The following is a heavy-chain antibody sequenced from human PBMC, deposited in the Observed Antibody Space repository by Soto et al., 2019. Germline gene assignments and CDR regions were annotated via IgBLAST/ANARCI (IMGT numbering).Heavy chain of an antibody. J-gene: IGHJ4*02. CDR1: GFTFSSYA. V-gene: IGHV3-23*01. CDR2: ISGSDDST. Sequence: GGSLRLSCAAFGFTFSSYAMSWVRQAPWKGLEWVSVISGSDDSTYYADSVKGRFTISRDNSKNTLYLQMNSLRAEDTAVYYCAKRSSSSTFDYWGQGTLVTVSS. CDR3: AKRSSSSTFDY. D-gene: IGHD6-6*01.